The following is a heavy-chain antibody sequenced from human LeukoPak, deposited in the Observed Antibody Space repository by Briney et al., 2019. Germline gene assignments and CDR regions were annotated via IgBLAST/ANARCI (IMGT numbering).Heavy chain of an antibody. D-gene: IGHD5/OR15-5a*01. CDR1: GFIFSTYT. CDR2: ISSSGGST. Sequence: GGSLRLSCAASGFIFSTYTMNWVRQPQRQGLELVSSISSSGGSTYYADSVKGRFTLFRDNSKNTLYLQVISLRAEDTAVYYCAKAAVYHDSCPDSWGQGTLVTVSS. CDR3: AKAAVYHDSCPDS. V-gene: IGHV3-23*01. J-gene: IGHJ4*02.